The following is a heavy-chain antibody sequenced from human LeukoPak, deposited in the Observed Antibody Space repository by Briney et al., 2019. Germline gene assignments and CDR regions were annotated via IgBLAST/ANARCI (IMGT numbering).Heavy chain of an antibody. CDR3: ARDPVNCGGDCYRA. V-gene: IGHV3-11*06. D-gene: IGHD2-21*02. J-gene: IGHJ5*02. CDR2: ISSSSSYT. Sequence: PGGSLRLSCAASGFTFSDYYMSWIRQAPGKGLEWVSYISSSSSYTNYADSVEGRFTVSRDNAKNSLYLQMNSLRAEDTAVYYCARDPVNCGGDCYRAWGQGTLVTVSS. CDR1: GFTFSDYY.